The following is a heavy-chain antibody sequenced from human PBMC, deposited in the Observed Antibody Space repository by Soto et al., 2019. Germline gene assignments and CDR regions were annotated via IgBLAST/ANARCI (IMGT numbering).Heavy chain of an antibody. D-gene: IGHD2-15*01. CDR2: ISGSGGST. V-gene: IGHV3-23*01. Sequence: SLRLSCAASGFTFSSYAMSWVRQARGKGLEWVSAISGSGGSTYYADSVKGRFTISRDNSKNTLYLQMNSLRAEDTAVYYCAKDFIPFMDIVVVVAATDAFDIWGQGTMVTVSS. J-gene: IGHJ3*02. CDR1: GFTFSSYA. CDR3: AKDFIPFMDIVVVVAATDAFDI.